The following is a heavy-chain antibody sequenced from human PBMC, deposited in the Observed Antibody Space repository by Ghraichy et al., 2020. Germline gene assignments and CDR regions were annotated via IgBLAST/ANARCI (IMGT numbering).Heavy chain of an antibody. J-gene: IGHJ3*01. Sequence: GGSLRLSCAASGFTFSSYWMNWVRQAPGKGLEWVANIKQDGSEKYYVDSVKGRFTISRNNAKNSLYLQMNSLRAEDTAVYYCARDDTYDSSGYSAFDLWGPGTMVTGSS. CDR2: IKQDGSEK. CDR1: GFTFSSYW. CDR3: ARDDTYDSSGYSAFDL. D-gene: IGHD3-22*01. V-gene: IGHV3-7*01.